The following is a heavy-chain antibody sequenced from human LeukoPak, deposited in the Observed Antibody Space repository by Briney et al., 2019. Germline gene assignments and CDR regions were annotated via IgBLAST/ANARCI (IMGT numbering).Heavy chain of an antibody. Sequence: SETLSLACAVSGGPISSSNWWSWVRQPAGQGLEWIGEIYHSGSTNYNPSLKSRVTISVDKSKNQFSLKLSSVTAADTAVYYCARGWRQQLVLKEYYFDYWGQGTLVTVSS. D-gene: IGHD6-13*01. V-gene: IGHV4-4*02. CDR2: IYHSGST. CDR1: GGPISSSNW. J-gene: IGHJ4*02. CDR3: ARGWRQQLVLKEYYFDY.